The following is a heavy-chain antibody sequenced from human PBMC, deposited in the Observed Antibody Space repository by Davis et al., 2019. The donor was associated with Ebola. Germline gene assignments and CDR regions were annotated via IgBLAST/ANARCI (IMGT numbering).Heavy chain of an antibody. CDR3: ARSGYTGYDPRINFDY. Sequence: MPSETLSLTCTVSGDSISYYYWSWIRQPPRRGLEWIGYIYYSESTDYNPSLKSRVTISVDTSKNQFSLKLSSVTAADTAVYYCARSGYTGYDPRINFDYWGQGTLVTVSS. V-gene: IGHV4-59*01. CDR1: GDSISYYY. D-gene: IGHD5-12*01. J-gene: IGHJ4*02. CDR2: IYYSEST.